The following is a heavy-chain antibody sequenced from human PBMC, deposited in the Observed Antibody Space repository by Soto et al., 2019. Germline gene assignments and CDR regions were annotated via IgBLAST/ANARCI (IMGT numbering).Heavy chain of an antibody. V-gene: IGHV3-21*01. D-gene: IGHD3-3*01. CDR1: GFTFSSYS. Sequence: NPGGSLRLSCAASGFTFSSYSMNWVRQAPGKGLEWVSSISSSSSYIYYADSVKGRFTISRDNAKNSLYLQMNSLRAEDTAVYYCARDPNSPTYYDFWSGYLTVETDCYFYMDVWGKGTTVTVSS. J-gene: IGHJ6*03. CDR2: ISSSSSYI. CDR3: ARDPNSPTYYDFWSGYLTVETDCYFYMDV.